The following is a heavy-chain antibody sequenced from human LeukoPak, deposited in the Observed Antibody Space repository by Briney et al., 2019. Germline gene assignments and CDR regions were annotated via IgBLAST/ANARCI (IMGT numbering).Heavy chain of an antibody. D-gene: IGHD3-22*01. CDR3: ARGPLGYYDSSGYYYGY. J-gene: IGHJ4*02. CDR2: ISAYNGNT. V-gene: IGHV1-18*01. Sequence: ASVKVSCKASRYTFTSYGISWVRQAPGQGLEWLGWISAYNGNTNYAQKLQGRVTMTTDTSTSTAYMELRSLRSDDTAVYYCARGPLGYYDSSGYYYGYWGQGTLVTVSS. CDR1: RYTFTSYG.